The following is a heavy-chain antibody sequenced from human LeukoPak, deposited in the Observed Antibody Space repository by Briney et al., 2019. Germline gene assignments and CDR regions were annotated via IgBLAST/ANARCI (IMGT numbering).Heavy chain of an antibody. CDR2: IIPILGIA. J-gene: IGHJ6*02. V-gene: IGHV1-69*04. D-gene: IGHD3-10*01. CDR3: ARWGVGEYYYYYGMDV. CDR1: GGTFSSYA. Sequence: SVKVSCKASGGTFSSYAISWVRQVPGQGLEWMGRIIPILGIANYAQKFQGRVTITADKSTSTAYMELSSLRSEDTAVYYCARWGVGEYYYYYGMDVWGQGTTVTVSS.